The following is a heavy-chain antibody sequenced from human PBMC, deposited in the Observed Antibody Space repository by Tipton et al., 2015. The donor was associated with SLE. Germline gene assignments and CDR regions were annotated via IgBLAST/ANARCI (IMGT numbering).Heavy chain of an antibody. CDR2: IYSGGST. D-gene: IGHD2-15*01. Sequence: SLRLSCAASGFTVSSNYMSWVRQAPGKGREGVSLIYSGGSTYYDDSVKGRFTISRDNSKNTLFLQMNSLRTEDTAGYYCARAYCGGGSCYRALFDYWGQGTLVTVSS. CDR3: ARAYCGGGSCYRALFDY. CDR1: GFTVSSNY. J-gene: IGHJ4*02. V-gene: IGHV3-53*05.